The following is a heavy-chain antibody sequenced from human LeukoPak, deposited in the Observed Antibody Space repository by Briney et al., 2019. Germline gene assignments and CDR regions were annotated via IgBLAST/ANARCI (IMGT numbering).Heavy chain of an antibody. V-gene: IGHV4-34*01. Sequence: SETLSLTCAVYGGSFSGYYWSWIRQPPGKGLEWIGEINHSGSTNYNPSLKSRVTISVDTSKNQFSLKLSSVTAADKAVYYCAARIAGATYVRYWGQGTLVTVSS. D-gene: IGHD1-26*01. CDR2: INHSGST. CDR3: AARIAGATYVRY. J-gene: IGHJ4*02. CDR1: GGSFSGYY.